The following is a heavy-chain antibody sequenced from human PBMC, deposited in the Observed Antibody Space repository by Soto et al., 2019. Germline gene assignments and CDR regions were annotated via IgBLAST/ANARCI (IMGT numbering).Heavy chain of an antibody. Sequence: ASVKVSCKASGGPLSSYVLNWVRQAPGQGLEWMGGIIPIFGTANYAQKFQGRVTVTADESTSTAYMELSSLRSEDTAVYYCASGGVEYCSSTSCYQVKYYYYGMDVWGQGTTVTVSS. D-gene: IGHD2-2*01. CDR1: GGPLSSYV. CDR3: ASGGVEYCSSTSCYQVKYYYYGMDV. CDR2: IIPIFGTA. V-gene: IGHV1-69*13. J-gene: IGHJ6*02.